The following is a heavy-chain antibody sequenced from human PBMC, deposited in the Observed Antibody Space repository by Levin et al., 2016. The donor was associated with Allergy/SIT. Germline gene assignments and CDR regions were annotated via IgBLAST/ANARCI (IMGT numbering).Heavy chain of an antibody. Sequence: VRQMPGKGLEWMGWINPNSGGTNYAQKFQGWVTMTRDTSISTAYMELSRLRSDDTAVYYCARGTTVLLWFGEETNYFDYWGQGTLVTVSS. J-gene: IGHJ4*02. D-gene: IGHD3-10*01. CDR2: INPNSGGT. CDR3: ARGTTVLLWFGEETNYFDY. V-gene: IGHV1-2*04.